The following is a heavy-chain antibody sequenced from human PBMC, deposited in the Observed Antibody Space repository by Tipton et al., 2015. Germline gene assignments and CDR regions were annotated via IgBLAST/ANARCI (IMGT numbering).Heavy chain of an antibody. CDR3: ARDRQTVMATHYFDY. CDR1: GGSFSSGGYY. Sequence: TLSLTCTVSGGSFSSGGYYWSWIRQHPGKGLEWIGYIYNNESTYPNPSLKSRVTISVDTSKNQFSLKLSSVTAADTAVYYCARDRQTVMATHYFDYWGQGTLVTVSS. CDR2: IYNNEST. J-gene: IGHJ4*02. V-gene: IGHV4-31*03. D-gene: IGHD5-18*01.